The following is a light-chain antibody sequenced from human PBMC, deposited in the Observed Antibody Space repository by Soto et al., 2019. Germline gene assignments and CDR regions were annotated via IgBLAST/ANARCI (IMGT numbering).Light chain of an antibody. CDR3: QQDGSSPPT. CDR2: GAS. CDR1: QSVTGSY. Sequence: EIVLTQSPGTLSLSPGEGATLSCRASQSVTGSYLAWYQQKPGQAPRLLIYGASTRATGIPDRFSGSGSGTDFTLTISRPEPEDFAVYCCQQDGSSPPTFGKGTKV. J-gene: IGKJ1*01. V-gene: IGKV3-20*01.